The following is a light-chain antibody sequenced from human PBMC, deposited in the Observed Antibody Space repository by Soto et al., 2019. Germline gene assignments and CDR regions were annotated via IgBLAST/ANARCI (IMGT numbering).Light chain of an antibody. J-gene: IGKJ1*01. Sequence: EIVLTQSPGTLSLSPGERATLSCRASQRLSSNYLAWFQQEPGQAPRLLIYGASSRATGIPDRFSGSGSGTDFTLTIPRLEPEDFAVYYCQQRNSWPWTFGQGTKVDIK. CDR3: QQRNSWPWT. CDR2: GAS. V-gene: IGKV3D-20*02. CDR1: QRLSSNY.